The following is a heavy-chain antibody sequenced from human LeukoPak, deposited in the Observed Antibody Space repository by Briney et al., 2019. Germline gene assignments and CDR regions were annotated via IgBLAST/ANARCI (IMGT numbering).Heavy chain of an antibody. CDR3: ARGHPTGWFDP. V-gene: IGHV4-59*08. CDR2: IYYSGST. Sequence: SETLSLTCTVSGGSISSYYWSWIRQPPGKGLEWIGYIYYSGSTSYNPSLKGRVTISVDTSKNQFSLKLSSVTAADTAVYYCARGHPTGWFDPWGQGTLVTVSS. J-gene: IGHJ5*02. CDR1: GGSISSYY.